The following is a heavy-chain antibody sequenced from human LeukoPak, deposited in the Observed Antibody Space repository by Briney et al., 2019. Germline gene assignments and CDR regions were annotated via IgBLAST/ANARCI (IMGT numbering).Heavy chain of an antibody. CDR1: GFTFRTSW. J-gene: IGHJ4*02. D-gene: IGHD2-21*01. V-gene: IGHV3-74*01. CDR2: INDDGTTT. Sequence: GGSLRLSCAASGFTFRTSWMHWLRQAPGKGLVWVSRINDDGTTTTYADSVKGRFTISRDNAKNTVYLQMNSLRGEDTAVYYCVRDPPGEGVDYWGQGTLVAVSS. CDR3: VRDPPGEGVDY.